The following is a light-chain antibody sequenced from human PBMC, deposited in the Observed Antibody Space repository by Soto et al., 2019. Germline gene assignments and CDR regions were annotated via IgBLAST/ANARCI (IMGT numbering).Light chain of an antibody. CDR3: QQYGSSPPT. Sequence: ETVLTQSPATLSLPPGESATLSCRASQSVSTYLAWYQQKPGQAPRLLIYGASSRATGTPDRFSGSGSGTDFTLTINRLEPEDFALYYCQQYGSSPPTFGQGTKVDIK. CDR1: QSVSTY. CDR2: GAS. V-gene: IGKV3-20*01. J-gene: IGKJ1*01.